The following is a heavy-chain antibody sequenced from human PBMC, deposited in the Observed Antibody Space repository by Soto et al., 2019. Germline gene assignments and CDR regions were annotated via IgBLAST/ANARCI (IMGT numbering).Heavy chain of an antibody. D-gene: IGHD3-16*01. CDR3: ARDWESSVSTLSFGGL. Sequence: QVQLVQSGAEVKKPGSSVKVSCKSSGGTYSPYTINWVRQAPGQGLEWMGRIIPFLGVTNYGLKFQARVTITADKAKNTAYMELRGLRFEDTAVEYCARDWESSVSTLSFGGLWGRGTLVTVSS. CDR1: GGTYSPYT. J-gene: IGHJ4*02. V-gene: IGHV1-69*08. CDR2: IIPFLGVT.